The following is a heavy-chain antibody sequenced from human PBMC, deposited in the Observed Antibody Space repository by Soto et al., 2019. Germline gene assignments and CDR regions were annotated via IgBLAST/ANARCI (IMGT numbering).Heavy chain of an antibody. CDR1: GGTFSSYA. CDR3: AVPGAGSGCYGGYDYYGMDV. Sequence: QVQLVQSGAEVKKPGSSVKVSCKASGGTFSSYAISWVRQAPGQGLEWMGGIIPIFGTANYAQKSQSRVTITADKATSTAYMELSSLSSEDTAVYYCAVPGAGSGCYGGYDYYGMDVWGQGTTVTVSS. V-gene: IGHV1-69*06. J-gene: IGHJ6*02. CDR2: IIPIFGTA. D-gene: IGHD6-19*01.